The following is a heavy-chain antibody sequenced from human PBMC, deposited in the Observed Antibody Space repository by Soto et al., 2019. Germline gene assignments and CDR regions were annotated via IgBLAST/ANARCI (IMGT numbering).Heavy chain of an antibody. V-gene: IGHV3-23*01. Sequence: PGGSLRLSCAASGFTFSSYAMSWVRQAPGKGLEWVSAISGSGGSTYYADSVKGRFTISRDNSKNTLYLQMNSLRAEDTAVYYCAKDHPLYVALAGPFAYWGQGTLVTVSS. CDR1: GFTFSSYA. CDR3: AKDHPLYVALAGPFAY. D-gene: IGHD6-19*01. CDR2: ISGSGGST. J-gene: IGHJ4*02.